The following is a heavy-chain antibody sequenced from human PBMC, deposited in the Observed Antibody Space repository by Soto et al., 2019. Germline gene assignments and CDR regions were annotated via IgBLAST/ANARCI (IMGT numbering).Heavy chain of an antibody. Sequence: SETMSLTCPVSGGSSSGYDWSWIRQPPGKGLEWIGYIYYSGSTNYNPSLKSRVTISVDTSKNQFSLKLSSVTAADTAVYYCARHLYGSGERFDPWGQGTLVTVSS. CDR2: IYYSGST. CDR1: GGSSSGYD. V-gene: IGHV4-59*08. D-gene: IGHD3-10*01. CDR3: ARHLYGSGERFDP. J-gene: IGHJ5*02.